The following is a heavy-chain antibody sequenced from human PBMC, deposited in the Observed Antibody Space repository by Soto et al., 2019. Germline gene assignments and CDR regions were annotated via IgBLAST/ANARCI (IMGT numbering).Heavy chain of an antibody. Sequence: PGGSLTLSCAASGFPFSSYAMSWVRQAPGKGLEWVSAISGSGGSTYYADSVKGRFTISRDNSKNTLYLQMNSLRAEDTAVYYCAKDHSKRCGGSCFDYNYWGQGTLVTVSS. J-gene: IGHJ4*02. CDR2: ISGSGGST. V-gene: IGHV3-23*01. CDR1: GFPFSSYA. D-gene: IGHD2-15*01. CDR3: AKDHSKRCGGSCFDYNY.